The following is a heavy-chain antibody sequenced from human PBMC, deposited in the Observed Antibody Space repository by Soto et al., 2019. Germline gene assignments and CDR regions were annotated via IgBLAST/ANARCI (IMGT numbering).Heavy chain of an antibody. Sequence: QVQLVQSGAEVKKPGASVKVSCKASGYTFTSYDINWVRQATGQGLEWMGWMNPNSGNTGYAQKFQGRVTMTRNTSISTAYMELSSLRSEDTAVYYCARGPKYYDFWSGYYSINWFAPWGQGTLVTVSS. CDR2: MNPNSGNT. V-gene: IGHV1-8*01. CDR1: GYTFTSYD. CDR3: ARGPKYYDFWSGYYSINWFAP. J-gene: IGHJ5*02. D-gene: IGHD3-3*01.